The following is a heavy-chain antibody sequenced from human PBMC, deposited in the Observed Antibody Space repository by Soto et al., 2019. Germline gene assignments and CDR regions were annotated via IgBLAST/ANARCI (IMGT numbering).Heavy chain of an antibody. CDR2: IKVDGSEK. Sequence: EVQLVESGGGLVQPGGSLRLSCAASGFTFSSHWMSWVRQAPGKGLEWVANIKVDGSEKYYVDSVRGRFSISRDNAKDSLYLQMNSLRAEDPAVYYCTRYSYDSSGYYYDFFDYWGQGTLVTVSS. V-gene: IGHV3-7*01. D-gene: IGHD3-22*01. CDR1: GFTFSSHW. J-gene: IGHJ4*02. CDR3: TRYSYDSSGYYYDFFDY.